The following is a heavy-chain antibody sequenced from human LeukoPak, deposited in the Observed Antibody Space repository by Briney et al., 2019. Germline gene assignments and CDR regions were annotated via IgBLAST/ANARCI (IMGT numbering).Heavy chain of an antibody. CDR2: IRSKAYGGTT. Sequence: QPGGSLRLSCTASGFTFGDYAMSWVRQAPGKGLEWVGFIRSKAYGGTTEYAASVKGRFTISRDDSKSIAYLQMNSLKTEDTAVYYCTFSSSNPYYYYYGMDVWGQGTTVTVSS. D-gene: IGHD6-13*01. V-gene: IGHV3-49*04. CDR1: GFTFGDYA. J-gene: IGHJ6*02. CDR3: TFSSSNPYYYYYGMDV.